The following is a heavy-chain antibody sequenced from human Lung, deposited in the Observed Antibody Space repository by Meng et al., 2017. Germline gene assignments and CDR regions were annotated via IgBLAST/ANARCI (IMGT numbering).Heavy chain of an antibody. J-gene: IGHJ2*01. CDR1: GGSISSSNYY. V-gene: IGHV4-30-4*01. CDR3: ARGQKGYFDL. CDR2: IYNGGST. Sequence: QVQLQESGPGLVKPSQTLSLTCTVSGGSISSSNYYWSWIRQPPGKGLEWSGHIYNGGSTYYNPSLKSRITISVDTSKNQFSLKLSSVTAADTAVYYCARGQKGYFDLWGRGTLVTVSS.